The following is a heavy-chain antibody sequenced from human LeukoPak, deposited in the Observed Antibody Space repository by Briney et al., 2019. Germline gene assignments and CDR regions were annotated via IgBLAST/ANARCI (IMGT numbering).Heavy chain of an antibody. CDR3: ARDYDSGGYYGRWFDP. CDR2: IYYTGRT. CDR1: GGSISGSSYY. Sequence: KTSETLSLTCTVSGGSISGSSYYWGWIRQPPGKGLEWIGTIYYTGRTYHNPSLKSRVTISVDTSKNQFSLKLSSVTAADTAFYYCARDYDSGGYYGRWFDPWGHGTLVTVSS. D-gene: IGHD3-22*01. V-gene: IGHV4-39*02. J-gene: IGHJ5*02.